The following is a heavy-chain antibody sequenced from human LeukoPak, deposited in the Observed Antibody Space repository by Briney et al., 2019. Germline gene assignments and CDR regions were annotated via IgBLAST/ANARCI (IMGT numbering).Heavy chain of an antibody. CDR3: ARTSGSSALDY. V-gene: IGHV1-46*01. J-gene: IGHJ4*02. CDR2: INPSGGST. CDR1: GYTFTSYG. D-gene: IGHD1-26*01. Sequence: GASVKVSCKASGYTFTSYGISWVRQAPGQGLEWMGMINPSGGSTNYAQKFQGRVTMTRDTSTSTVYMELSSLRSEDMAVYYCARTSGSSALDYWGQGTLVTVSS.